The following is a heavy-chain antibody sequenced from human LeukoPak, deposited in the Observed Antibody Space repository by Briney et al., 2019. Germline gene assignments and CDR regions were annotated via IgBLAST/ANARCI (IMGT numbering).Heavy chain of an antibody. V-gene: IGHV1-69*04. Sequence: SVKVSCNASGGTFSSYAISWVRQAPGQGLEWMGRIIPILGIANYAQKFQGRVTITADKSTSTAYMELSSLRSEDTAVYYCAGSPYYYDSSGYLDYWGQGTLVTVSS. CDR2: IIPILGIA. J-gene: IGHJ4*02. D-gene: IGHD3-22*01. CDR1: GGTFSSYA. CDR3: AGSPYYYDSSGYLDY.